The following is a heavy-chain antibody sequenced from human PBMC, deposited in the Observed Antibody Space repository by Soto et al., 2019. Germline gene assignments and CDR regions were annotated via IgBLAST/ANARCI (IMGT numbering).Heavy chain of an antibody. J-gene: IGHJ4*02. Sequence: GGSLRLSCAASGFTFDDYTMHWVRQAPGKGLEWVSLISWDGGSTYYADSVKGRFTISRDNSKNSLYLQMNSLRTEDTALYYCAKPPAVYSPQSVWVYWGQGTLVTVSS. D-gene: IGHD3-16*01. CDR3: AKPPAVYSPQSVWVY. CDR1: GFTFDDYT. CDR2: ISWDGGST. V-gene: IGHV3-43*01.